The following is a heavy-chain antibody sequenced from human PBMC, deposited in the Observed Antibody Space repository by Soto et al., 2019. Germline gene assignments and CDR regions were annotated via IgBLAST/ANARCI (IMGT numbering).Heavy chain of an antibody. CDR3: ARVEDLRVRGTYNWFDP. V-gene: IGHV1-46*01. D-gene: IGHD3-10*01. CDR1: GYTFTSYY. Sequence: ASVKVSCKASGYTFTSYYMHWVRQAPGQGLEWMGIINPSGGSTSYAQKFQGRVTMTRDTSKNQFSLKLTSVTAADTAVYYCARVEDLRVRGTYNWFDPWGQGTLVTVSS. J-gene: IGHJ5*02. CDR2: INPSGGST.